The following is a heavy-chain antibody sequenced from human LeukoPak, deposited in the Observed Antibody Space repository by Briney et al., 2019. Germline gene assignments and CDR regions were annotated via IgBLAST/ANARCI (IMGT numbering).Heavy chain of an antibody. V-gene: IGHV1-2*02. D-gene: IGHD1-26*01. CDR3: ARDLALLPSGSDRIWGYYYGMDV. CDR1: GYTFTGYY. Sequence: AAVKVSCKGSGYTFTGYYMHWVRQAPGQGLEWMGWINPNSGGTNYAQKVQGRGTMTRDTSTGTVYMELSSMRSEDTAVYYCARDLALLPSGSDRIWGYYYGMDVWGQGTTVTVSS. J-gene: IGHJ6*02. CDR2: INPNSGGT.